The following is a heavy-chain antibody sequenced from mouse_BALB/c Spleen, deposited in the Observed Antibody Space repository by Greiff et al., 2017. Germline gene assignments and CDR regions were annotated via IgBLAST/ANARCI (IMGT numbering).Heavy chain of an antibody. CDR2: ISYSGST. V-gene: IGHV3-2*02. D-gene: IGHD1-1*01. Sequence: EVKLVESGPGLVKPSQSLSLTCTVTGYSITSDYAWNWIRQFPGNKLEWMGYISYSGSTSYNPSLKSRISITRDTSKNQFFLQLNSVTTEDTATYYCARGGSYGGMDYWGQGTSVTVSS. CDR1: GYSITSDYA. CDR3: ARGGSYGGMDY. J-gene: IGHJ4*01.